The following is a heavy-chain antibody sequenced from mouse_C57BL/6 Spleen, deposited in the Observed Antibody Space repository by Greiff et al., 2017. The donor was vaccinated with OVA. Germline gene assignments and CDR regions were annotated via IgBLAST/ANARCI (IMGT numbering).Heavy chain of an antibody. CDR2: INPNNGGT. CDR1: GYTFTDYN. J-gene: IGHJ3*01. D-gene: IGHD1-1*01. V-gene: IGHV1-22*01. CDR3: ATAIYYYGSSWFAY. Sequence: VHVKQSGPELVKPGASVKMSCKASGYTFTDYNMHWVKQSHGKSLEWIGYINPNNGGTSYNQKFKGKATLTVNKSSSTAYMELRSLTSEDSAVYYCATAIYYYGSSWFAYWGQGTLVTVSA.